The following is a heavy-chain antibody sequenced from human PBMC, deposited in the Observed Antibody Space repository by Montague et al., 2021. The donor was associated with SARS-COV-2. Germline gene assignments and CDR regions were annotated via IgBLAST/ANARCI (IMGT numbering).Heavy chain of an antibody. D-gene: IGHD2-2*01. V-gene: IGHV4-61*08. Sequence: SETLSLTCTVSGGSVSSGGYYWSWIRQPPGKGLEWIGYIYYSGSTNYXPSLKSRVTISLDTSKNQFSLKLTSVTAADTAVYYCARVSLAAAAMRSDYWGQGTLVTVSS. J-gene: IGHJ4*02. CDR2: IYYSGST. CDR3: ARVSLAAAAMRSDY. CDR1: GGSVSSGGYY.